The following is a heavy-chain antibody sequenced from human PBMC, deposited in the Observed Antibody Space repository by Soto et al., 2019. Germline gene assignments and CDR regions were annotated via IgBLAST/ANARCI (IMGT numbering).Heavy chain of an antibody. J-gene: IGHJ5*02. D-gene: IGHD2-2*01. CDR3: AKSLQVRDYQLLSTNGFDP. V-gene: IGHV3-23*01. Sequence: PCGSQQHSKKSSACQRRDYGGIWVRKAHRHGQEWVSAISGSGGITYYADSVKGRFTISRDNSKNTLYLQINSLRAEDTAVYYCAKSLQVRDYQLLSTNGFDPWGQGSLVTVSS. CDR2: ISGSGGIT. CDR1: ACQRRDYG.